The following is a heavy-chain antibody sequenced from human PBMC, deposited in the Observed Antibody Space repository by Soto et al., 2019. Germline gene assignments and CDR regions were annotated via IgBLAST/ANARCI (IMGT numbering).Heavy chain of an antibody. CDR1: GFTFTSTA. J-gene: IGHJ4*02. Sequence: ASVKVSCKDSGFTFTSTAGQWVRQARGQRLEWIGWIVVGSGNTNYAQKFQERVTITRDMSTSTAYMELSSLRSEDTAVYYCAAGQYSSSLPPLHPVWGQGTLVTVSS. V-gene: IGHV1-58*01. CDR3: AAGQYSSSLPPLHPV. CDR2: IVVGSGNT. D-gene: IGHD6-6*01.